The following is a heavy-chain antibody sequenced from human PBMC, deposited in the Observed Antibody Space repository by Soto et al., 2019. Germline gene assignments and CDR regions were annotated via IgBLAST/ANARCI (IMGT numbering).Heavy chain of an antibody. CDR3: VIAAAGTHGMDV. CDR1: GFTFSSYA. V-gene: IGHV3-23*01. J-gene: IGHJ6*02. Sequence: GGSLRLSCAASGFTFSSYAMSWVRQAPGKGLEWVSAISGSGGSTYYADSVKGRFTISRDNSKNTLYLQMNSLRAEDTAVYYCVIAAAGTHGMDVWGQGTTVTVSS. D-gene: IGHD6-13*01. CDR2: ISGSGGST.